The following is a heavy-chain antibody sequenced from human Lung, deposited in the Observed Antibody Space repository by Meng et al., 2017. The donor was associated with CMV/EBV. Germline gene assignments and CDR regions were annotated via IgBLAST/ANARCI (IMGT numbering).Heavy chain of an antibody. V-gene: IGHV3-23*01. Sequence: EVQFLQSGGGLEQPGGSLSLSCEASGFTFSTYSMTWVRQAPGKGLEWVSGINESGDRTYHADSVKGRFTISRDNSKNTLYLQMNSLRVEGTAIYYCVNRAWMDFWGQGNLVTVSS. J-gene: IGHJ4*02. CDR3: VNRAWMDF. CDR2: INESGDRT. D-gene: IGHD3/OR15-3a*01. CDR1: GFTFSTYS.